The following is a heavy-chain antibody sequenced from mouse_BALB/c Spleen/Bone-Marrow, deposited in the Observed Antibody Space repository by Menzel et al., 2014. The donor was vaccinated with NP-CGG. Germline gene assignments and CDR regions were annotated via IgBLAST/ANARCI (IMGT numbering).Heavy chain of an antibody. V-gene: IGHV1-87*01. CDR3: ARAKRYGEMDY. D-gene: IGHD2-14*01. Sequence: VQLQQSGAELARPGASVKLSCKASGYTFTSYWMQWVKQRPGQGLERIGAIYPGDGDTRFTQKFKGKATLTADKSSSTAYMQLSSLASEDSAVYYCARAKRYGEMDYWGQGTSVTVSS. J-gene: IGHJ4*01. CDR1: GYTFTSYW. CDR2: IYPGDGDT.